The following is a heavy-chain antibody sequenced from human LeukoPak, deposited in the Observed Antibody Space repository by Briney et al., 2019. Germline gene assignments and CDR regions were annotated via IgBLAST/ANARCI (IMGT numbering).Heavy chain of an antibody. CDR2: INSDGSST. J-gene: IGHJ4*02. D-gene: IGHD2-15*01. V-gene: IGHV3-74*01. Sequence: PGGSLRLSCAASEFTFSSYWMHWVRQAPGKGLVWVSRINSDGSSTSYADSVKGRFTISRDNAKNTLYLQMNSLRAEDTAVYYCARMTEYCSGGSCYTGDHWGQGTLVTVSS. CDR3: ARMTEYCSGGSCYTGDH. CDR1: EFTFSSYW.